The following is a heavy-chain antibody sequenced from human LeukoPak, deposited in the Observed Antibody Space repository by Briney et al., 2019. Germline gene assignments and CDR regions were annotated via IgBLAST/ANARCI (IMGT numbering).Heavy chain of an antibody. D-gene: IGHD2-15*01. CDR2: IKQDGSEK. J-gene: IGHJ4*02. V-gene: IGHV3-7*01. Sequence: GGSLRLSCAASGFTFSSYWMSWVRQAPGKGLEWVANIKQDGSEKYYVDSVKGRFTISRDNAKNSLYLQMNSLRAEDTAVYYCARVVGPRYCSGGSCYPHVWVAPTDFDYWGQGTLVTVSS. CDR1: GFTFSSYW. CDR3: ARVVGPRYCSGGSCYPHVWVAPTDFDY.